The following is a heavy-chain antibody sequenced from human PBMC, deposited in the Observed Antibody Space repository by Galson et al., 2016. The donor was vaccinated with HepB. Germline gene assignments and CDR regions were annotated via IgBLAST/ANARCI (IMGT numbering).Heavy chain of an antibody. Sequence: ETLSLTCTVSGDSISSSRYYWGWIRQPPGKGLEWIGSIYCSGTTYYNPSLKSRVTISVDTSKNQFSLKLSSVTAADTAVYYCARLYGDYEYYFYYYGMDVWGQGTTVTVSS. V-gene: IGHV4-39*01. J-gene: IGHJ6*02. D-gene: IGHD4-17*01. CDR1: GDSISSSRYY. CDR3: ARLYGDYEYYFYYYGMDV. CDR2: IYCSGTT.